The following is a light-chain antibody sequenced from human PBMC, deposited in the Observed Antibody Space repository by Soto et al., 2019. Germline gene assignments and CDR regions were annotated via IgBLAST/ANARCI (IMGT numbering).Light chain of an antibody. V-gene: IGKV1-5*03. CDR3: QQYETFSGT. CDR2: KAS. Sequence: DIQMTQSPSTLSASVGDRVTITCRASQSISSWLAWYQQKPGKAPKLLIYKASTLESGVPSRSSGSGSGTEFTLTIASLQPDDFATYYCQQYETFSGTFGPGTKVDIK. J-gene: IGKJ1*01. CDR1: QSISSW.